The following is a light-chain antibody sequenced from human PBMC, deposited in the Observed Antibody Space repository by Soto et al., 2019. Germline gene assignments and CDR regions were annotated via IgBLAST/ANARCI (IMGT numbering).Light chain of an antibody. CDR1: SSNLGAGYD. CDR2: GNR. J-gene: IGLJ3*02. Sequence: QAVVTQPPSVSGAPGQRVTLSCTGNSSNLGAGYDVHWYKQVPGAAPKLVIFGNRNRPSGVPERFSGSKSGTSASLAITGLQAEYEADYYCQAYDYSLTASVFGGGTKVTVL. V-gene: IGLV1-40*01. CDR3: QAYDYSLTASV.